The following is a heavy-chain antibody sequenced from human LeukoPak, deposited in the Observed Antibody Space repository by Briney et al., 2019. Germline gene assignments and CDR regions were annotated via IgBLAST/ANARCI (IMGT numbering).Heavy chain of an antibody. CDR1: GYTFTSYG. V-gene: IGHV1-18*01. CDR2: ISAYNGNT. D-gene: IGHD3-22*01. Sequence: ASVKVSCKASGYTFTSYGISWVRQAPGQGLEWMGWISAYNGNTNYAQKLQGRVTMTTDTSTSTAYMELSRLRSDDTAVYYCARGDSTYYYDSSGYNPMGYWGQGTLVTVSS. CDR3: ARGDSTYYYDSSGYNPMGY. J-gene: IGHJ4*02.